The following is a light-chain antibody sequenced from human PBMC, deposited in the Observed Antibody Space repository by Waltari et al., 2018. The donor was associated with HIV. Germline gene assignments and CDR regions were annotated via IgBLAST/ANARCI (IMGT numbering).Light chain of an antibody. Sequence: DIQMTQSPATLSASVGDRVIITCRASQIICNYLACYQQKPGKAPKVLIYKASTLETAVPSRFSGSVSGTLFTLTISSLQPDDFATYYCQQYNTYSPSTFGQGTKLEIK. J-gene: IGKJ2*01. CDR1: QIICNY. V-gene: IGKV1-5*03. CDR3: QQYNTYSPST. CDR2: KAS.